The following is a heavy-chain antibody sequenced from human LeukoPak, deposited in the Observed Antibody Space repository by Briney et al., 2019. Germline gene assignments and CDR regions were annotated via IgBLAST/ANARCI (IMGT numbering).Heavy chain of an antibody. CDR3: ARQSGGFYGSSGYYSDS. J-gene: IGHJ4*02. CDR1: GFTFSSYS. CDR2: TGGSGGST. D-gene: IGHD3-22*01. V-gene: IGHV3-23*01. Sequence: GGSLRLSCAASGFTFSSYSMNWVRQAPGKGLEWVSATGGSGGSTYYADSVKGRFTISRDNSKNTLYLQMNNLRAEDTAVYFCARQSGGFYGSSGYYSDSWGQGTLVTVSS.